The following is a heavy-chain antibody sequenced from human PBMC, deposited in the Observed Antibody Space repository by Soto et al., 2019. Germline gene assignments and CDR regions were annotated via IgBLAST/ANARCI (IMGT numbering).Heavy chain of an antibody. CDR3: AKGLGAGGHFDY. V-gene: IGHV3-23*01. Sequence: DVQLLESGGGLVQPEGSLRLSCAASGFTFSSYAMGWVRQGPGKGLEWVAVVSIGGSTHYADSVRGRVTISRDNSKNTLSLQMTSLTAEDTAVEFCAKGLGAGGHFDYWGQGALVTVSS. CDR2: VSIGGST. J-gene: IGHJ4*02. CDR1: GFTFSSYA. D-gene: IGHD1-26*01.